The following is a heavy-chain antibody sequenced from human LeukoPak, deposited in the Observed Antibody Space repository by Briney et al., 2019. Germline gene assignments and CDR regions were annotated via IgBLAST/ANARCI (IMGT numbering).Heavy chain of an antibody. V-gene: IGHV3-7*01. J-gene: IGHJ4*02. CDR1: GFTISNYW. CDR3: ARDLFDY. Sequence: GGSLRLSCAVSGFTISNYWMSWVRQAPGKGLEWVATIKQDGSAVFYVDSVKGRFTISRDSAKNSLYPQMNSLRDDDTAVYYCARDLFDYWGQGTLVTVSS. CDR2: IKQDGSAV.